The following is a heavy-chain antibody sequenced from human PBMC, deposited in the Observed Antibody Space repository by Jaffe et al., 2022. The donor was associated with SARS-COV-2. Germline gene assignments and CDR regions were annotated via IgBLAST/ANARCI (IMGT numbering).Heavy chain of an antibody. J-gene: IGHJ6*02. CDR2: ISGSGGST. V-gene: IGHV3-23*01. D-gene: IGHD2-15*01. Sequence: EVQLLESGGGLVQPGGSLRLSCAASGFTFSSYAMSWVRQAPGKGLEWVSAISGSGGSTYYADSVKGRFTISRDNSKNTLYLQMNSLRAEDTAVYYCAKDSACSGGSCYSYYYYGMDVWGQGTTVTVSS. CDR1: GFTFSSYA. CDR3: AKDSACSGGSCYSYYYYGMDV.